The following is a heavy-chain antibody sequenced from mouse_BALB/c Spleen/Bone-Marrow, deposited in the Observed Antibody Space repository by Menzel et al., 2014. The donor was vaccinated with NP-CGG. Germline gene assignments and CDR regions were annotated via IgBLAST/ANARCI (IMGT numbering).Heavy chain of an antibody. CDR2: IHYSGYT. Sequence: EVKLLESGPDLVKPSQSLSLTCTVTGYSITSGYGWHWIRQFPGNKLEWMGYIHYSGYTDYNPSLKSRISITRDTSWNQFFLQLISVTTEDTATYYCTRETAVVADFDYWGQGTTLTVSS. V-gene: IGHV3-1*02. J-gene: IGHJ2*01. D-gene: IGHD1-1*01. CDR1: GYSITSGYG. CDR3: TRETAVVADFDY.